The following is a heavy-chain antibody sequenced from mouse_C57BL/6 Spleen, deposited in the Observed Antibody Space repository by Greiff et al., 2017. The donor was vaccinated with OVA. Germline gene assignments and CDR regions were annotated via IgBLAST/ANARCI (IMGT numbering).Heavy chain of an antibody. CDR3: ARSGAQVDDY. CDR1: GYTFTGYW. V-gene: IGHV1-9*01. CDR2: ILPGGGST. D-gene: IGHD3-2*02. Sequence: QVQLKESGAELMKPGASVKLSCKATGYTFTGYWIEWVKQRPGHGLEWIGEILPGGGSTNYNEKFKGKATFTADTSSNTAYMQHSSLTTEDSAIYYCARSGAQVDDYWGQGTTLTVAS. J-gene: IGHJ2*01.